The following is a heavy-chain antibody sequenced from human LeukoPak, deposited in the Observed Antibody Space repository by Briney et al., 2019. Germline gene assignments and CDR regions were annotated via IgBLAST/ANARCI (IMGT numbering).Heavy chain of an antibody. V-gene: IGHV1-46*01. Sequence: ASVKVSCKASGYTFTRYYMHRVPQAPGQGPEGKAIIKLSGGSTSYAQKFQCRVTMTRDTSTSTVYMELSSLRSEDTAVYYCARTMVRGVTPDYWGQGTLVTVSS. D-gene: IGHD3-10*01. CDR2: IKLSGGST. CDR3: ARTMVRGVTPDY. CDR1: GYTFTRYY. J-gene: IGHJ4*02.